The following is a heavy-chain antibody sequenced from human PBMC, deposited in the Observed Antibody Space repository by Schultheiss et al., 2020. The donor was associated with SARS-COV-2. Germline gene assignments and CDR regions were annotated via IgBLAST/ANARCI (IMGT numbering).Heavy chain of an antibody. J-gene: IGHJ5*02. CDR1: GGSISSYY. CDR2: IYYSGST. Sequence: SETLSLTCTVSGGSISSYYWSWIRQPPGKGLEWIGYIYYSGSTNYNPSLKSRVTISVDTSKNQFSLKLSSVTAADTAVYYCARIEYSSWFDPWGQGTLVTVSS. CDR3: ARIEYSSWFDP. D-gene: IGHD6-6*01. V-gene: IGHV4-59*01.